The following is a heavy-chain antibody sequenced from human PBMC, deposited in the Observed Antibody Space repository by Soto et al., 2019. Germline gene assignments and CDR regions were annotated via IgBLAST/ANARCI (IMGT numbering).Heavy chain of an antibody. D-gene: IGHD4-4*01. J-gene: IGHJ4*02. Sequence: QVQLVQSGAEVKKPGSSVKVSCKASGGTFSSYAISWVRQAPGQGLEWMGGIIPIFGTANYAQKFQGRVTITTGEYASTAYTELSSLRSGATGVYYCARDGGVYDYTPFDYWGQGTLVTVSS. CDR1: GGTFSSYA. V-gene: IGHV1-69*05. CDR3: ARDGGVYDYTPFDY. CDR2: IIPIFGTA.